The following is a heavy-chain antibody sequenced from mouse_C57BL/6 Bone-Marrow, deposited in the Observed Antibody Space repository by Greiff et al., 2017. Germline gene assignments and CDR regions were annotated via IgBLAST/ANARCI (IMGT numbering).Heavy chain of an antibody. CDR1: GFTFSSYA. CDR3: ARVLYYYGSSFAY. Sequence: EVKLMESGGGLVKPGGSLKLSCAASGFTFSSYAMSWVRQTPEKRLEWVATISDGGSYTYYPDNVKGRFTISRDNAKNNLYLQMSHLKSEDTAMYYCARVLYYYGSSFAYWGQGTLVTVSA. J-gene: IGHJ3*01. D-gene: IGHD1-1*01. V-gene: IGHV5-4*03. CDR2: ISDGGSYT.